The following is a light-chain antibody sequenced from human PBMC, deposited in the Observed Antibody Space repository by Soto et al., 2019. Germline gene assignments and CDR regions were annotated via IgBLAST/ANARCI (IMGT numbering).Light chain of an antibody. CDR2: GAS. V-gene: IGKV3-20*01. Sequence: EIVLTHSPGTLSLSPGERATLSCRASQSVSNNYLAWYQQKPGQAPRLLIYGASNRATGIPDRFSGSGSGTDFTLTISRLEDEDFAVYYWQQYGSSGTFGQGTKVEI. CDR1: QSVSNNY. CDR3: QQYGSSGT. J-gene: IGKJ1*01.